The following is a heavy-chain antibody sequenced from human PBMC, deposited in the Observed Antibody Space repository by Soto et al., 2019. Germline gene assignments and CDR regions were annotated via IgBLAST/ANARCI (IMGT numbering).Heavy chain of an antibody. V-gene: IGHV5-10-1*01. CDR2: IDPGDSYT. CDR3: ARLTDWNDYYYGMDV. D-gene: IGHD1-1*01. CDR1: GYSFTSYW. J-gene: IGHJ6*02. Sequence: PGESLKISCKGSGYSFTSYWISWVRQMPGKGLEWMGRIDPGDSYTNYSPSFQGHVTISADKSISTAYLQWSSLKASDTAMYYCARLTDWNDYYYGMDVWGQGTTVTVSS.